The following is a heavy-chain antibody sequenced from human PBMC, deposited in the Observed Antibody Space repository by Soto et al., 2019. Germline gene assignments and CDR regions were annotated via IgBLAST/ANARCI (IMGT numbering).Heavy chain of an antibody. Sequence: PGESLKISCKGSGYSFASHWVAWVRQMPEKGLEWIGTIYPGDSDTKYSSAFRGHVTISADTSVSTAYLQWRSLEAMGSAIYYCARYSGSYWHYLDFWGQGTLVTVSS. CDR2: IYPGDSDT. J-gene: IGHJ4*02. CDR3: ARYSGSYWHYLDF. D-gene: IGHD1-26*01. CDR1: GYSFASHW. V-gene: IGHV5-51*01.